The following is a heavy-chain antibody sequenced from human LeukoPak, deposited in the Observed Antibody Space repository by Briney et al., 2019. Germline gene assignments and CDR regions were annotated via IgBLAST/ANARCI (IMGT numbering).Heavy chain of an antibody. CDR3: ARDASSVITFGGVIDY. V-gene: IGHV3-53*05. CDR1: GFTFSSNY. CDR2: IYSGGST. Sequence: PGGSLRLSCAASGFTFSSNYMSWVRQAPGKGLEWVSVIYSGGSTYYADSVKGRFTISRDNSENTLYLQMKSLRGEDTAVYYCARDASSVITFGGVIDYWGQGTLVTVSS. D-gene: IGHD3-16*02. J-gene: IGHJ4*02.